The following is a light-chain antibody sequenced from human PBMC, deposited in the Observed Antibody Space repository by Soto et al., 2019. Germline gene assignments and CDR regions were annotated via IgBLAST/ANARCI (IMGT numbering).Light chain of an antibody. CDR3: CSYAGSSTSV. Sequence: QSGLAHPASVSRSPGQSITSSCSGMSSDVGNYNLVSWYQQYPGRAPKLIIYEGSKRPSGVSNRFSGSKSGNTASLTISGLQAEDEADYYCCSYAGSSTSVFGTGTKVTVL. CDR1: SSDVGNYNL. J-gene: IGLJ1*01. V-gene: IGLV2-23*01. CDR2: EGS.